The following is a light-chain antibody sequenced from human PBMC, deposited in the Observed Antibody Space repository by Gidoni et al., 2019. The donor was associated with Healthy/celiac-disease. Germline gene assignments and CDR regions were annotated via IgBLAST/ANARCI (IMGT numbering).Light chain of an antibody. Sequence: SSELTQPTSASVPPGQTASITCSGDKLGDKYACWYQQKPGQSPVLVIYQDSKRPSGIPERFSGSNSGNTATLTISGTQAMDEADYYCQAWDSSTVVFGGGTKLTVL. CDR1: KLGDKY. CDR2: QDS. J-gene: IGLJ2*01. CDR3: QAWDSSTVV. V-gene: IGLV3-1*01.